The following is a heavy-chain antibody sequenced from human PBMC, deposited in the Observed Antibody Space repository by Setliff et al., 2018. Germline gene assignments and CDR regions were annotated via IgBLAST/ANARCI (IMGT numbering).Heavy chain of an antibody. CDR3: ATSGFCSAGSCYSFDD. V-gene: IGHV4-28*01. Sequence: SETLSLTCAVSGVSVNSLTWWSWVRQTPGKGLEWIGFIYHDGNPKFNPSVNYNPSLKSRVTMSVDTAKNRFSLNLTSVTAADTAVYYCATSGFCSAGSCYSFDDWGQGAQVTVSS. D-gene: IGHD6-19*01. CDR2: IYHDGNP. CDR1: GVSVNSLTW. J-gene: IGHJ4*02.